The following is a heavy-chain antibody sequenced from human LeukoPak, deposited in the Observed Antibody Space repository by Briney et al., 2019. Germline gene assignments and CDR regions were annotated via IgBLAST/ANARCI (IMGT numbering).Heavy chain of an antibody. D-gene: IGHD3-3*01. CDR1: GFTFSSYV. CDR3: ARGGDFY. CDR2: ISYDGSNE. Sequence: GGSLRLSCAASGFTFSSYVMHWVRQAPGKGLEWVAIISYDGSNEYYADSVKGRFTISRDNAKNSLYLQMNSLRADDTAVYYCARGGDFYWGQGTLVTVSS. V-gene: IGHV3-30*04. J-gene: IGHJ4*02.